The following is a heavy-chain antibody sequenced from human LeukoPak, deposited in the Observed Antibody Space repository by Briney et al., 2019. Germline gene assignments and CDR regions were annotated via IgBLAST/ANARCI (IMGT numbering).Heavy chain of an antibody. Sequence: GGSLRLSCAASGFTFSTYAMNWVRQAPGKGLEWVAVISYDGRQNYYADSVKGRFTISRDNSKNTLYLQMNSLRAEDSAVYYCAKEGDDDYVDYWGQGTLVTVSS. CDR1: GFTFSTYA. J-gene: IGHJ4*02. V-gene: IGHV3-30*04. CDR3: AKEGDDDYVDY. D-gene: IGHD3-16*01. CDR2: ISYDGRQN.